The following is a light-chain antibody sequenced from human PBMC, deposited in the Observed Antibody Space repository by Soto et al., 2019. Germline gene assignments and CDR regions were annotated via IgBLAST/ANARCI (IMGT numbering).Light chain of an antibody. CDR1: QSLRSS. Sequence: EIVMTQSPATLYVSPGERATLSCRASQSLRSSMAWYQQKPGQAPRLLIYGASTRATGIPARFSGSGSGTEFTLTISSLQSEDFAVYYCQQYNNWPDMYTFGQGTNLEIK. CDR2: GAS. V-gene: IGKV3-15*01. CDR3: QQYNNWPDMYT. J-gene: IGKJ2*01.